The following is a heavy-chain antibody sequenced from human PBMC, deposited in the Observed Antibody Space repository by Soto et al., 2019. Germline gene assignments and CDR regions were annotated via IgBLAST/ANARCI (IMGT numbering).Heavy chain of an antibody. V-gene: IGHV1-18*01. CDR2: IGVNGNT. Sequence: QVQLVQSGAEVKNPGASVKVSCKASGYTFTSYGISWVRQAPGLGLEWLGWIGVNGNTYYPKNFQGRITMTTDTSTSTAYMEMTTLRSDDTAVYYCAKRPCSSGSCYFENWGQGTLITVSS. J-gene: IGHJ4*02. CDR1: GYTFTSYG. CDR3: AKRPCSSGSCYFEN. D-gene: IGHD2-15*01.